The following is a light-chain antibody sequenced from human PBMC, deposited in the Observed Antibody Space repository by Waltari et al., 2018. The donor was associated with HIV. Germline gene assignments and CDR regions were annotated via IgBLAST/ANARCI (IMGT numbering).Light chain of an antibody. CDR1: KLGNKY. V-gene: IGLV3-1*01. CDR2: QDN. CDR3: QAWDSSTDVV. Sequence: SYELTPPPSVSVPPGQTASITCPGDKLGNKYACWYQQKPGQSPVLVIYQDNQRPSGIPERFSGSNSGNTATLTVSGTQAMDEADYYCQAWDSSTDVVFGGGTKLTVL. J-gene: IGLJ2*01.